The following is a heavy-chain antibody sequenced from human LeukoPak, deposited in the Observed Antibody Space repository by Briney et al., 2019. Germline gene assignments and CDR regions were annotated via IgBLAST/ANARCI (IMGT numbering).Heavy chain of an antibody. V-gene: IGHV1-69*01. CDR1: GGTFSSYA. D-gene: IGHD5-18*01. CDR3: ASQGSGYSYGYGVDYFDY. CDR2: IIPIFGTA. J-gene: IGHJ4*02. Sequence: SVKVSCKASGGTFSSYAISWVRQAPGQGLEWMGGIIPIFGTANYAQKFQGRVTITADESTSTAYMELSSLRSEDTAVYYCASQGSGYSYGYGVDYFDYWGQGTLVTVSS.